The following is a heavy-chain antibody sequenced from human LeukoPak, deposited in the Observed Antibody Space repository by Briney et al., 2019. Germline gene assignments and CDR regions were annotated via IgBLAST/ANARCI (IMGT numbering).Heavy chain of an antibody. V-gene: IGHV4-38-2*02. CDR3: AGHLGWFGRYFQH. CDR1: GYSISSGYY. CDR2: IYHSGST. D-gene: IGHD3-10*01. J-gene: IGHJ1*01. Sequence: SETLSLTCTVSGYSISSGYYWGWIRQPPGKGLEWIGSIYHSGSTYYNPSLKSRVTISVNTSKNQFSLKLSSVTAADTAVYYCAGHLGWFGRYFQHWGQGTLVTVSS.